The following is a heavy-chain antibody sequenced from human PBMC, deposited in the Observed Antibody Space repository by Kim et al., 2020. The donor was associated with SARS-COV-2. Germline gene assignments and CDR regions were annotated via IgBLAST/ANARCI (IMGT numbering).Heavy chain of an antibody. CDR3: ARGVGDLWFGELPIYP. CDR2: INHSGST. CDR1: GGSFSGYY. V-gene: IGHV4-34*01. Sequence: SETLSLTCAVYGGSFSGYYWSWIRQPPGKGLEWIGEINHSGSTNYNPSLKSRVTISVDTSKNQFSLQLSSVTAADTAVYYCARGVGDLWFGELPIYPWGQGTLVTVSS. D-gene: IGHD3-10*01. J-gene: IGHJ5*02.